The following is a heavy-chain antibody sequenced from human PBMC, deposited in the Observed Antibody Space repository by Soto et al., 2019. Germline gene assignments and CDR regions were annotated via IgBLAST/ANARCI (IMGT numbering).Heavy chain of an antibody. J-gene: IGHJ5*02. CDR3: ARDSSPYSSSSYRFDH. V-gene: IGHV1-69*13. D-gene: IGHD6-6*01. CDR2: IIPIFGTA. Sequence: SVKVSCKASGGTFSSYAISWVRQAPGQGLEWMGGIIPIFGTANYAQKFQGRVTITADESTSTAYMELSSLRSEDTAVYYCARDSSPYSSSSYRFDHWGQGTLAPVSS. CDR1: GGTFSSYA.